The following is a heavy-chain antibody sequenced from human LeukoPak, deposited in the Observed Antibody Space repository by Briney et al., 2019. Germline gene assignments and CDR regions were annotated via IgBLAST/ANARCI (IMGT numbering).Heavy chain of an antibody. CDR3: ARGGEYSYGHTFYYYYYMDV. Sequence: GGSLRLSCAASGFTVSSNYMSWVRQAPGKGLEWVSVIYSGGSTYYADSVKGRFTISRDNSKNTLYLQMNSLRAEDTAVYYCARGGEYSYGHTFYYYYYMDVWGKGTTVTISS. V-gene: IGHV3-66*01. J-gene: IGHJ6*03. CDR2: IYSGGST. D-gene: IGHD5-18*01. CDR1: GFTVSSNY.